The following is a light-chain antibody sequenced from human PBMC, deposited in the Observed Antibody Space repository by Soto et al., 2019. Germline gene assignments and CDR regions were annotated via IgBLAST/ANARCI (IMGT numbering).Light chain of an antibody. Sequence: DIQLTQSPSSLSASVGDRGTITCRASEDISNSLAWYQQKPGKVPKLLIYGASPLQSWVPSRLSGSGPGTDFTLTISSLQTEDVATYYCQNYNRAPWTFGQGTKVESK. V-gene: IGKV1-27*01. J-gene: IGKJ1*01. CDR3: QNYNRAPWT. CDR1: EDISNS. CDR2: GAS.